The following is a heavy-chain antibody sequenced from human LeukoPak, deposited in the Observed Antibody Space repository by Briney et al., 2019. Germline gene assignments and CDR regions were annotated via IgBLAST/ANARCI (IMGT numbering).Heavy chain of an antibody. Sequence: GASVKVSCKASGGTFSSYAISWVRQAPGQGLEWMGWISAYNGNTNYAQKLQGRVTMTTDTSTSTAYMELRSLRSDDTAVYYCARDLPYCTNGVCYNFRFDPWGQGTLVTVSS. CDR2: ISAYNGNT. CDR1: GGTFSSYA. CDR3: ARDLPYCTNGVCYNFRFDP. J-gene: IGHJ5*02. V-gene: IGHV1-18*01. D-gene: IGHD2-8*01.